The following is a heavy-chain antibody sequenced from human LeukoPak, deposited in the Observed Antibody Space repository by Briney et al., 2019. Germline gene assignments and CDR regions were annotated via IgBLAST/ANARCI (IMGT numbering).Heavy chain of an antibody. CDR2: IYYSGST. CDR3: ASIPKSGYFQH. J-gene: IGHJ1*01. CDR1: GGSISSGDYY. D-gene: IGHD2-2*02. V-gene: IGHV4-30-4*08. Sequence: PSQTLSLTCTVYGGSISSGDYYWSWIRQPPGKGLEWIGYIYYSGSTYYNPSLKSRVTISVDTSKNQFSLKLSSVTAADTAVYYCASIPKSGYFQHWGQGTLVTVSS.